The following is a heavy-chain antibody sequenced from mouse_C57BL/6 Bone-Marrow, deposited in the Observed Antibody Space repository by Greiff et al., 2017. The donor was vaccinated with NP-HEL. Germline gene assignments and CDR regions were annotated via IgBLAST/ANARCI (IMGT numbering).Heavy chain of an antibody. CDR3: ARSVPYIALAY. Sequence: QVQLKESGAELVRPGTSVKVSCKASGYAFTNYLIEWVKQRPGQGLEWIGVINPGSGGTNYNEKFKGKATLTADKSSSTAYMQLSSLTSEDSAVYFCARSVPYIALAYWGQGTLVTVSA. CDR1: GYAFTNYL. CDR2: INPGSGGT. V-gene: IGHV1-54*01. D-gene: IGHD1-3*01. J-gene: IGHJ3*01.